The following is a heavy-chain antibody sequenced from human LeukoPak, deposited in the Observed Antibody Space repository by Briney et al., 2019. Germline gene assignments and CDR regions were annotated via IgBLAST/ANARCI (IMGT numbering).Heavy chain of an antibody. CDR1: GFTFSSYS. D-gene: IGHD6-6*01. Sequence: GGSLRLSCAASGFTFSSYSMNWVRQAPGKGLEWVSSISSSSSCIYYADSVKGRFTISRDNAKNSLYLQMNSLRAEDTAVYYCARAGGSIAAHIDYWGQGTLVTVSS. CDR3: ARAGGSIAAHIDY. CDR2: ISSSSSCI. J-gene: IGHJ4*02. V-gene: IGHV3-21*01.